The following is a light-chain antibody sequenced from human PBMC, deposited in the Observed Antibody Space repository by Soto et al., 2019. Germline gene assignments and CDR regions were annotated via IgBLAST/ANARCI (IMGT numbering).Light chain of an antibody. CDR3: QQYNNWPPWT. V-gene: IGKV3-15*01. J-gene: IGKJ1*01. Sequence: EIVMTQSPATLSVSPGERATLSCRASQSVSDNLAWYQQKPGQAPRLLIYGASTRATGIPARFSGSGSGTEFTLTISSLQSEDFVVYYCQQYNNWPPWTLGQGTKVDIK. CDR2: GAS. CDR1: QSVSDN.